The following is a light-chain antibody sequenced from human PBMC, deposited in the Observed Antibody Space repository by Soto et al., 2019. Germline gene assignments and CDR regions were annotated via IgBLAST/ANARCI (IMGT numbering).Light chain of an antibody. CDR2: GAS. Sequence: DIVLTQSPASLSLPPGERATLSCRASQSVSSSFLAWYLQKPGQAPRLLIYGASRRATGIADRFTGSGSGTDFTLTISRLEPEDFAVYYCQQYDSSLTFGLGTKVEIK. CDR3: QQYDSSLT. CDR1: QSVSSSF. V-gene: IGKV3-20*01. J-gene: IGKJ1*01.